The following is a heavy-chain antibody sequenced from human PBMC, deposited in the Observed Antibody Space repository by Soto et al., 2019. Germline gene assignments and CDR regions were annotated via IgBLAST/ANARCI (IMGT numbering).Heavy chain of an antibody. CDR1: GVPFSSYW. V-gene: IGHV3-7*01. CDR3: ARDNSIFGVVIPDNYYYYMDV. D-gene: IGHD3-3*01. Sequence: GGSLRLSCAASGVPFSSYWMSWVRQAPGKGLEWVANIKQDGSEKYYVDSVKGRFTISRDNAKNSLYLQMNSLRAEDTAVYYCARDNSIFGVVIPDNYYYYMDVWGKGTTVTVSS. CDR2: IKQDGSEK. J-gene: IGHJ6*03.